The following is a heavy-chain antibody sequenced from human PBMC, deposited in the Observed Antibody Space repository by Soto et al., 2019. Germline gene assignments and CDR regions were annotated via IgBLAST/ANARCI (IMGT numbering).Heavy chain of an antibody. CDR1: GFTFSNAW. J-gene: IGHJ6*02. D-gene: IGHD6-6*01. V-gene: IGHV3-15*01. CDR3: ATGTVRAMSIGMDV. CDR2: IKSKSDGGTI. Sequence: GSLRLSCAASGFTFSNAWMTWVRQVPGKGLKWVGRIKSKSDGGTIDYAAPVKGRFTISRDESENTVYLQMNSLKTEDTAVYHCATGTVRAMSIGMDVWGQGTTVTVSS.